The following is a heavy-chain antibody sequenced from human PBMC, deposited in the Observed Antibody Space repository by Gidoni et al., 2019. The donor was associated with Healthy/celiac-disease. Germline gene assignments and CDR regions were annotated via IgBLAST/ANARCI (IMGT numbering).Heavy chain of an antibody. Sequence: QVQLVESGGGVVQPGRSLRLYCAASGFTFSSYGMHWVRQAPGKGLEWVAVIWYDGSNKYYADSVKGRFTISRDNSKNTLYLQMNSLRAEDTAVYYCAREGRAVARKGVFDYWGQGTLVTVSS. CDR1: GFTFSSYG. CDR3: AREGRAVARKGVFDY. J-gene: IGHJ4*02. D-gene: IGHD6-19*01. V-gene: IGHV3-33*01. CDR2: IWYDGSNK.